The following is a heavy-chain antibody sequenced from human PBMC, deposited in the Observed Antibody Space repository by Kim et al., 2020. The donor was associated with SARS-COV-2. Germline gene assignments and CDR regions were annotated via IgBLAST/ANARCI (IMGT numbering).Heavy chain of an antibody. Sequence: TTHNPSLKSRVTISVDTSKNQFSLKRSSVTAADTAVYYCARERVSGGIDYWGQGTLVTVSS. J-gene: IGHJ4*02. CDR2: T. V-gene: IGHV4-59*01. D-gene: IGHD2-15*01. CDR3: ARERVSGGIDY.